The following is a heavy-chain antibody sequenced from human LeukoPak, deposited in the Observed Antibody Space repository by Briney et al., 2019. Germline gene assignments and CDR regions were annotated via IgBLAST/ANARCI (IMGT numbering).Heavy chain of an antibody. CDR3: ARAMYYYGSGSMAFDI. CDR1: GYSISSGYY. D-gene: IGHD3-10*01. V-gene: IGHV4-38-2*01. Sequence: SETLSLTCAVSGYSISSGYYWGWIRQPPGKGLEWIGRIYTSGSTNYNPSLKSRVTISVDTSKNQFSLKLSSVTAADTAVYYCARAMYYYGSGSMAFDIWGQGTMVTVSS. J-gene: IGHJ3*02. CDR2: IYTSGST.